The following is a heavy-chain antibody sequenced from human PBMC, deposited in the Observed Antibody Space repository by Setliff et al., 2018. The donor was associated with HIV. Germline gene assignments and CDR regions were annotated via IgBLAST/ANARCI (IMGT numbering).Heavy chain of an antibody. CDR2: IMPIFGTV. CDR1: GGTFNSYA. D-gene: IGHD5-18*01. Sequence: SVKVSCKASGGTFNSYAFSWVRQAPGQGLEWMAGIMPIFGTVSHTQKLQGRVRISTDESTNTVYMELTSLRSEDTAVYYCASGENLQPRMDVRGQGTTGTVSS. J-gene: IGHJ6*02. CDR3: ASGENLQPRMDV. V-gene: IGHV1-69*05.